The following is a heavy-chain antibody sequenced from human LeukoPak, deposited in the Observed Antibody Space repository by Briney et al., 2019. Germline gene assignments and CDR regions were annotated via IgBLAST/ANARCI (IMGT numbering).Heavy chain of an antibody. D-gene: IGHD3-3*01. V-gene: IGHV3-7*03. CDR2: IKLDGSEK. CDR3: ARDQYDTWSRRGNFDS. CDR1: GFTFGKYW. Sequence: GGSLRLSCVASGFTFGKYWMSWVRQAPGKGLEWVANIKLDGSEKNYVDSVKGRFTISRDNTKNSLYLRMNSLRAEDTAVFYCARDQYDTWSRRGNFDSWGQGTLVIVSS. J-gene: IGHJ4*02.